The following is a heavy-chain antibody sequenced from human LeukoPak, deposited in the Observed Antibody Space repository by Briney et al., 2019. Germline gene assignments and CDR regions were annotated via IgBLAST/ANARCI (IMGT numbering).Heavy chain of an antibody. CDR1: GYTFTHYG. CDR3: AIIIRFRGFSSSDY. J-gene: IGHJ4*02. CDR2: ISGYNGNT. V-gene: IGHV1-18*01. D-gene: IGHD3-16*01. Sequence: ASVKVSCKTSGYTFTHYGISWVRQAPGQGLEWMGWISGYNGNTNYPQKIQGRVTVTTDTSPSTAYMELRSLTSHDTAVYYCAIIIRFRGFSSSDYWGQGTLVTVSS.